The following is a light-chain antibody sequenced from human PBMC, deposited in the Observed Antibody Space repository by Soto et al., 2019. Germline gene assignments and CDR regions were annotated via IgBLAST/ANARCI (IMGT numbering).Light chain of an antibody. CDR1: NSNIGSGSD. Sequence: QSVLTQPPSVSGAPGQTVTISCSGTNSNIGSGSDVQWFQQLPGAAPKLLIYANTIRPSGVPDRFSGSKSGISVSLAITGLRVDDEADYFCQAYDRGLTGWEFGGGTKLTVL. CDR3: QAYDRGLTGWE. J-gene: IGLJ3*02. CDR2: ANT. V-gene: IGLV1-40*01.